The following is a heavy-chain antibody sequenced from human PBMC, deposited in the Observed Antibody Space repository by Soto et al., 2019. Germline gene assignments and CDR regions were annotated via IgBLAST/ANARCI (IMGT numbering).Heavy chain of an antibody. CDR3: ASSYGSGYRAFDY. Sequence: QVQLVQSGADVKKPGSSVRVSYKASGDTFTFYSINWVRQAPGLGLEWMGRINPILSMSNYAQRFQGRVTMTADKSTSTAYMELSSLRSEDTAMYYCASSYGSGYRAFDYWGQGALVTVSS. CDR2: INPILSMS. V-gene: IGHV1-69*02. CDR1: GDTFTFYS. J-gene: IGHJ4*02. D-gene: IGHD3-10*01.